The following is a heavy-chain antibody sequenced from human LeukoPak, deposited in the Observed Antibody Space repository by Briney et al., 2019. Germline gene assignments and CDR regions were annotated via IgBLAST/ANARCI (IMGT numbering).Heavy chain of an antibody. D-gene: IGHD3-22*01. CDR1: GGSFSGYY. Sequence: SETLSLTCAVYGGSFSGYYWSWIRQPPGKGLEWIGEINHSGSTNYNPSPKSRVTISVDTSKNQFSLMLSSVTAADTAVYYCAADSSGYRPFDYWGQGTLVTVSS. J-gene: IGHJ4*02. V-gene: IGHV4-34*01. CDR3: AADSSGYRPFDY. CDR2: INHSGST.